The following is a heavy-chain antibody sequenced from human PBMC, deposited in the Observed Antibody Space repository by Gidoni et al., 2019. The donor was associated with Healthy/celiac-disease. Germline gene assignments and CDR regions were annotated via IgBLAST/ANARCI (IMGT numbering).Heavy chain of an antibody. Sequence: QVQLVQSGAEVRKPGSSVKLSCKASGGTFRSYAISWVRQAPGQGLEWMGGIIPTVGTANYVQKYQGRVTVTANESTSTAYMKLGSLRTEDTAGYYCEKYNTFDDWGQGTLVTVSS. CDR3: EKYNTFDD. J-gene: IGHJ4*02. CDR1: GGTFRSYA. D-gene: IGHD1-20*01. V-gene: IGHV1-69*01. CDR2: IIPTVGTA.